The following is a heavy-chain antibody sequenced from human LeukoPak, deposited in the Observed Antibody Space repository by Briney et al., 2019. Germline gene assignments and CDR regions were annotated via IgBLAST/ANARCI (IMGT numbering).Heavy chain of an antibody. CDR1: GFTFSDYY. CDR2: ISSTGSTI. V-gene: IGHV3-11*01. CDR3: ANQGIAAAGAY. D-gene: IGHD6-13*01. Sequence: GGSLRLSCAASGFTFSDYYMSWIRQAPGKGLEWVSYISSTGSTIYYADSVKGRFTISRDNAKSSLYLQMNSLRAEDTAVYYCANQGIAAAGAYWGQGTLVTVSS. J-gene: IGHJ4*02.